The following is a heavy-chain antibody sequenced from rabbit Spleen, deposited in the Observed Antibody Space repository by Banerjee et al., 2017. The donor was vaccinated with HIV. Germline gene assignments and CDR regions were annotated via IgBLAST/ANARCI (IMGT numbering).Heavy chain of an antibody. D-gene: IGHD1-1*01. Sequence: EQLEESGGGLVKPEGSLTLTCKASGVSLSDKDVMCWVRQAPGKGLEWIACINIVTGKAVYASWAKGRFTVSKTSSTTVTLQMTSLTAADTATYFCARDTSSSFSSYGMDLWGPGTLVTVS. CDR1: GVSLSDKDV. V-gene: IGHV1S45*01. CDR3: ARDTSSSFSSYGMDL. J-gene: IGHJ6*01. CDR2: INIVTGKA.